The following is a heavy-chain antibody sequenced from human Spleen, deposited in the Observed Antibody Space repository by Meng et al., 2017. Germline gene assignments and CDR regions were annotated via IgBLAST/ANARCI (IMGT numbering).Heavy chain of an antibody. J-gene: IGHJ4*02. CDR2: ISGSSSFI. V-gene: IGHV3-21*01. CDR3: AGGDTFDY. Sequence: GESLKISCAASGFTFSSYSINWVRQAPGKGLEWVSSISGSSSFIYYADSVKGRFTISRDNSKNSLYLQMNSLRAEDTAVYYCAGGDTFDYWGQGTLVTVSS. CDR1: GFTFSSYS. D-gene: IGHD5-18*01.